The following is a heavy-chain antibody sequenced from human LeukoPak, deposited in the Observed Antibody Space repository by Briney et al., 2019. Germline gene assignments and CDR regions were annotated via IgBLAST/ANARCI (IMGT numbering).Heavy chain of an antibody. Sequence: SGGSLRLSCAASRFTFSSYWMSWVRQAPGKGLEWVANIKQDGSEKYYVDSVKGRFTIYRDNAKNSLYLQRNSLRAEDPAEYYCARKDSNYYFDYWGQGTLATVSS. CDR3: ARKDSNYYFDY. CDR1: RFTFSSYW. D-gene: IGHD4-11*01. J-gene: IGHJ4*02. V-gene: IGHV3-7*01. CDR2: IKQDGSEK.